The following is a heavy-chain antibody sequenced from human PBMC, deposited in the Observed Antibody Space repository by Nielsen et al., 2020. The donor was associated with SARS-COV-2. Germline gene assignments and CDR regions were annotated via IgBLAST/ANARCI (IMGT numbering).Heavy chain of an antibody. V-gene: IGHV3-23*01. Sequence: GGSLRLSCAASEFTFSNYAMSWVRQAPGKGLEWVSGVSGSGYSTYYADSVKGRFTISRDNSENSLYLQMNSLRAEDTAVYYCANFDYGDYLCWGQGTLVTVSS. CDR1: EFTFSNYA. J-gene: IGHJ4*02. CDR3: ANFDYGDYLC. D-gene: IGHD4-17*01. CDR2: VSGSGYST.